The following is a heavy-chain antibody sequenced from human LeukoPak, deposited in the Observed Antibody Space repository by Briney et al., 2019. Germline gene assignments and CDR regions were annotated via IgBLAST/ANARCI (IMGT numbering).Heavy chain of an antibody. V-gene: IGHV1-2*02. CDR1: GYTFTGYY. CDR3: ERGDQYDSSGEYYYYGMDV. Sequence: ASVKVSCKASGYTFTGYYMHWVRQAPGQGLEWMGWINPNSGGTNYAQKFQSRVTMTRDTSISTAYMELSRLRSDDTAVYYCERGDQYDSSGEYYYYGMDVLGQGTTVTVSS. D-gene: IGHD3-22*01. J-gene: IGHJ6*02. CDR2: INPNSGGT.